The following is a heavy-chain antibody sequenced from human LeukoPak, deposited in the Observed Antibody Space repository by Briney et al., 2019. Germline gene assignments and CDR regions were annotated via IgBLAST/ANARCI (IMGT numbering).Heavy chain of an antibody. J-gene: IGHJ4*02. D-gene: IGHD6-13*01. Sequence: QSGGSLRLSCAASGFTFSSYAMHWVRQAPGKGLEWVAVISYDGSNKYYADSVKGRFTISRDNSKNTLYLQMNSLRAEDTAVYYCARDEAAAVFDYWGQGTLVTVSS. CDR2: ISYDGSNK. CDR3: ARDEAAAVFDY. CDR1: GFTFSSYA. V-gene: IGHV3-30-3*01.